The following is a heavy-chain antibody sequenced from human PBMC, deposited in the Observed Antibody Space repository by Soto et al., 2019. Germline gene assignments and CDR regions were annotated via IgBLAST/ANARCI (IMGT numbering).Heavy chain of an antibody. CDR3: ATLGGYYDFWSGSLDY. D-gene: IGHD3-3*01. CDR2: IYPGDSDT. J-gene: IGHJ4*02. CDR1: GYSFTSYW. Sequence: GESLKISCKGSGYSFTSYWIGWVRQMPGKGLEWIGIIYPGDSDTRYSPSFQGQVTISAGKSISTAYLQWSSLKASDTAMYYCATLGGYYDFWSGSLDYWGQGTLVTVSS. V-gene: IGHV5-51*01.